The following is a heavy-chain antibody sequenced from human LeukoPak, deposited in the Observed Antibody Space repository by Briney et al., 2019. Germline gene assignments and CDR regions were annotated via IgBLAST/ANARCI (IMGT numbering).Heavy chain of an antibody. J-gene: IGHJ3*02. CDR2: IYYSGST. CDR1: GGSISSGGYY. CDR3: ARGMGGAAFDI. V-gene: IGHV4-31*03. Sequence: SETLSLTCTVSGGSISSGGYYWRWVRQHPGKGLEWVGYIYYSGSTYYNPSLKSRVTISVNTSKNQFSLKLSSVTAADTAVYYCARGMGGAAFDIWGQGTMVTVSS. D-gene: IGHD3-16*01.